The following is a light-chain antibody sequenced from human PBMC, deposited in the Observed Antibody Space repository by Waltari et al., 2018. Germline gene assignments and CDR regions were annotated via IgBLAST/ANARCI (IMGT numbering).Light chain of an antibody. Sequence: QSVLTQPPSASGTPGQRVTISCSGSRSTIGSNYVYWYQQRPGTAPKLLIYRNNQRPSGVPDRFAGSKSGTSASLAISGLRSEDEADYYCAAWDDSLSGRVFGGGTKVTVL. J-gene: IGLJ3*02. CDR2: RNN. CDR1: RSTIGSNY. V-gene: IGLV1-47*01. CDR3: AAWDDSLSGRV.